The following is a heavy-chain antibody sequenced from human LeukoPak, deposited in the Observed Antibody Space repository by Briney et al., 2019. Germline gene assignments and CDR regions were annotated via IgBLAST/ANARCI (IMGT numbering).Heavy chain of an antibody. V-gene: IGHV3-53*05. D-gene: IGHD2-2*01. CDR2: IYSGGST. CDR1: GFTVSSNY. Sequence: GGSLRLSCAASGFTVSSNYMSWVRQAPGKGLEWVSVIYSGGSTYYADSVKGRFTISRDNSKNTLFLQMNSLRPEDTAVYYCARDLKTAMDYFDYWGQGTLVTVSS. CDR3: ARDLKTAMDYFDY. J-gene: IGHJ4*02.